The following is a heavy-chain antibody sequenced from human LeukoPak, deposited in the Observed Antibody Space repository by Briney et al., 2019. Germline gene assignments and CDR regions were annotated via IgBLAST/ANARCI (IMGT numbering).Heavy chain of an antibody. V-gene: IGHV4-39*01. CDR3: ARGFGGYGGDNFDY. CDR2: IYYSGST. J-gene: IGHJ4*02. CDR1: GGSISSSSYY. D-gene: IGHD3-16*01. Sequence: SETLSLTCTVSGGSISSSSYYWGWIRQPPGKGLEWIGSIYYSGSTYYNPSLKSRVTISVDTSKNQFSLKLSSVTAADTAVYYCARGFGGYGGDNFDYWGQGTLVTVSS.